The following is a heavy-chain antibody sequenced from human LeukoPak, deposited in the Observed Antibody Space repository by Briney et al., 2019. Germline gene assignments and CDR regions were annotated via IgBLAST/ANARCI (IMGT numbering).Heavy chain of an antibody. D-gene: IGHD3-9*01. CDR1: GGSFSGYY. J-gene: IGHJ4*02. CDR2: INHSGST. CDR3: ARVRYFDWLFVGTCRYYFDY. V-gene: IGHV4-34*01. Sequence: PSETLSLTCAVYGGSFSGYYWSWIRQPPGKGLEWIGEINHSGSTNYNPSLKSRATISVDTSKNQFSLKLSSVTAADTAVYYCARVRYFDWLFVGTCRYYFDYWGQGTLVTVSS.